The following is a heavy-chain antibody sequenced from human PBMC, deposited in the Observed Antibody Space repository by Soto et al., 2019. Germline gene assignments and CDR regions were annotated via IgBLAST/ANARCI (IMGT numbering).Heavy chain of an antibody. CDR2: IYYSEST. CDR3: ARASYYYGSGSYPTLDY. V-gene: IGHV4-59*01. Sequence: QVQLQESGPGLVKPSETLSLTCTVSGGSISSYYCRWIRQPPGKGLEWIGYIYYSESTNYNPSLKSRVTISVDTSKNQFSLKLSSVTAADTAVYYCARASYYYGSGSYPTLDYWGQGTLVTVSS. J-gene: IGHJ4*02. CDR1: GGSISSYY. D-gene: IGHD3-10*01.